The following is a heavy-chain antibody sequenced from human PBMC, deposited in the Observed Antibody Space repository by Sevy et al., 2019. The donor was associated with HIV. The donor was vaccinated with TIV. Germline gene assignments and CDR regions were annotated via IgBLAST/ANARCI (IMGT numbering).Heavy chain of an antibody. V-gene: IGHV3-15*01. CDR2: IKSKTDGGTT. J-gene: IGHJ4*02. Sequence: GGSLRLSCAASGFTFSNAWMSWVRQAPGKGLEWVGRIKSKTDGGTTDYAAPVKGRFTISRDDSKNTLYLQMNSLKTEDTAVYYRTTEGSSGDYFDYWGQGTLVTVSS. CDR3: TTEGSSGDYFDY. D-gene: IGHD6-19*01. CDR1: GFTFSNAW.